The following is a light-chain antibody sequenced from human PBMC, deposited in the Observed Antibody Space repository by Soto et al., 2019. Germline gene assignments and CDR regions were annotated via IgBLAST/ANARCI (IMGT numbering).Light chain of an antibody. J-gene: IGKJ2*01. Sequence: IGFTPVPSTPALFSGEKTPPFRRARQSVSSSFLAWYQQKPGQAPRLLIYGASSRATGIPDRFSGSGSGTDFTLAISRLEPEDFAVFYCQQYGGSPYTFGQGTKVDIK. CDR1: QSVSSSF. V-gene: IGKV3-20*01. CDR3: QQYGGSPYT. CDR2: GAS.